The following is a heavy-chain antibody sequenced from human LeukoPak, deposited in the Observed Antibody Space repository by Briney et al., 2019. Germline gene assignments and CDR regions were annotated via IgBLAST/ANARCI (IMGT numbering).Heavy chain of an antibody. Sequence: PSQTLSLTCTVSGGSISSGDYYWSWIRQPPGKGLEWIGYIYYSGSTYYNPSLKSRVTISVDTSKNQFSLKLSSVTAADTAVYYCARDSHLFDYRMGFDPRGQGTLVTVSS. D-gene: IGHD3-9*01. CDR2: IYYSGST. CDR3: ARDSHLFDYRMGFDP. CDR1: GGSISSGDYY. J-gene: IGHJ5*02. V-gene: IGHV4-30-4*01.